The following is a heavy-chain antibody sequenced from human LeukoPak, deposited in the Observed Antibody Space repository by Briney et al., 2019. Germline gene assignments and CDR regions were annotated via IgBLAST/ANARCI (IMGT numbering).Heavy chain of an antibody. CDR3: ARDSFLIGDRLPFDY. CDR1: GFPFTSYG. J-gene: IGHJ4*02. V-gene: IGHV1-18*01. CDR2: VSAYNGNT. D-gene: IGHD7-27*01. Sequence: ASVKVSCKASGFPFTSYGFSWVRQAPGHGLEWMGWVSAYNGNTNYVEEFQGRVIMTTDTSATTAYMELRSLRSDDTAVYYCARDSFLIGDRLPFDYWGQGTLVTVSS.